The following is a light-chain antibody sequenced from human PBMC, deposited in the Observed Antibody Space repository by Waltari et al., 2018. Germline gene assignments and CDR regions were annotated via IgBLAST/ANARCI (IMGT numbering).Light chain of an antibody. Sequence: EIVLTQSPGTLSLSPGERATLSCRASQTVRTTYLAWYQQKPGPAPTRLIYGASSRATGIPDRFSGSGSGTDFSRTISSLEPEDFAVYYCQQYDISPLTFGGGTKVEIK. V-gene: IGKV3-20*01. CDR2: GAS. CDR3: QQYDISPLT. CDR1: QTVRTTY. J-gene: IGKJ4*01.